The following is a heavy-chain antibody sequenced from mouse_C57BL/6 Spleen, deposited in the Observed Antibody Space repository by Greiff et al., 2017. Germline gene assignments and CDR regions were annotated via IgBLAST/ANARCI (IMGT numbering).Heavy chain of an antibody. J-gene: IGHJ4*01. CDR3: ARWGYGSSPYYAMDY. V-gene: IGHV1-52*01. D-gene: IGHD1-1*01. CDR2: IDPSDSET. Sequence: VQLQQPGAELVRPGSSVKLSCKASGYTFTSYWMHWVKQRPIQGLEWIGNIDPSDSETHYNQKFKDKATLTVDKSSSTAYMQLSSLTSEDSAVYYCARWGYGSSPYYAMDYWGQGTSVTVSS. CDR1: GYTFTSYW.